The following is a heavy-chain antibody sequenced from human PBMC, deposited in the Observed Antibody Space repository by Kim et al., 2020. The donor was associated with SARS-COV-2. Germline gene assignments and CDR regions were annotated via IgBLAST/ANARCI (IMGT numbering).Heavy chain of an antibody. CDR2: ISSDGITT. CDR3: VRDMFRNGLDV. V-gene: IGHV3-74*01. CDR1: GFTFNNYG. J-gene: IGHJ6*02. Sequence: GGSLRLSCAASGFTFNNYGINWVRHAPGKGLVWVSRISSDGITTHYADSVKGRFTLSRDTAENTLFLQMNSLRAEDTAVYYCVRDMFRNGLDVWGQGTTVTVSS. D-gene: IGHD3-10*02.